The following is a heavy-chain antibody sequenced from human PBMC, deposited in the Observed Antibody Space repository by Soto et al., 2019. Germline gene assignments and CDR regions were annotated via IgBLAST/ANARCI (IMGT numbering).Heavy chain of an antibody. CDR2: ISLYSDGT. J-gene: IGHJ5*02. D-gene: IGHD2-2*01. V-gene: IGHV1-18*01. CDR3: ARVVPGAEAWFGP. CDR1: GYTFSNYG. Sequence: SVTFSCKTSGYTFSNYGITWVRQAPGQPLEWLGWISLYSDGTNYAQKFQDRVSMTTDTSTTTAYMELRSLRSDDTAVYYCARVVPGAEAWFGPWGQGTLGTVS.